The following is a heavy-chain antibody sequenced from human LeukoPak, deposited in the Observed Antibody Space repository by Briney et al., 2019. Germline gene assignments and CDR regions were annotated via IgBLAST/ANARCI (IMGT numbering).Heavy chain of an antibody. V-gene: IGHV3-23*01. J-gene: IGHJ5*02. Sequence: GGSLRLSCAASGFTFSGYAMTWVRQAPGKGLEWVSGVGGSDGSTFYADSVKGRFTISRDNSKITLYLQMNSLRVEDTAVYYCAKVGGVLIAAAGSHHWGQGTLVSVSS. D-gene: IGHD6-13*01. CDR3: AKVGGVLIAAAGSHH. CDR2: VGGSDGST. CDR1: GFTFSGYA.